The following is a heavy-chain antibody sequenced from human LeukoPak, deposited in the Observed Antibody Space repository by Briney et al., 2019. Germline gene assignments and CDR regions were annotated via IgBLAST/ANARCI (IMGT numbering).Heavy chain of an antibody. CDR3: ARRDPFDY. CDR2: ISTDSGTL. CDR1: GFTFSAYH. V-gene: IGHV3-48*02. Sequence: VQPGGSLRLSCASSGFTFSAYHMNGVRQAPGKGLEWISFISTDSGTLYYADSVKGRLTISRNNAANSLYLQMNNLRDEDTAVYYCARRDPFDYWGQGTMVTVSS. J-gene: IGHJ4*02.